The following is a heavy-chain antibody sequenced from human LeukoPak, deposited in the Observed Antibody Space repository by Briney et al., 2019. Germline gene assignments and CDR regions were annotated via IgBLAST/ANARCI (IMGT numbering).Heavy chain of an antibody. CDR3: ARAAYDSSGYLTL. V-gene: IGHV3-33*01. D-gene: IGHD3-22*01. CDR1: GFTFSSYG. CDR2: IWYDGTNK. J-gene: IGHJ4*02. Sequence: PGGSLRLSCAASGFTFSSYGMHWVRQAPGKGLEWVAVIWYDGTNKYYADSVKGRFTISRDNSKNTLFLQVNSLRAEDTAIYYCARAAYDSSGYLTLWGQGTLVTVSS.